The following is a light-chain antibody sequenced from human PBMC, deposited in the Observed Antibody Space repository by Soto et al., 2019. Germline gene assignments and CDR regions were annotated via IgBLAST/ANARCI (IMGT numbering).Light chain of an antibody. J-gene: IGLJ1*01. Sequence: QSALTQPASVSGSPGQSITISCTGTTSDVGGYNFVSWYQLHPGKAPKLMIFEVSNRPSGVSNRFSGSKSGNTASLTISGLRAEDEADYYCSSYTSSGTRVFGTGTK. CDR2: EVS. V-gene: IGLV2-14*01. CDR3: SSYTSSGTRV. CDR1: TSDVGGYNF.